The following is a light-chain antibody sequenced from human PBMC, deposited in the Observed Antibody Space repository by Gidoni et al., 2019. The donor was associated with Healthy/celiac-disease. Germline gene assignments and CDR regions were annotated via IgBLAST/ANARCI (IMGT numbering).Light chain of an antibody. CDR3: QQYDSYSRT. J-gene: IGKJ1*01. Sequence: DIQMTQSPSTLSASVGDRVTITCRASQSISSWLAWYQQKPGKDPKLLIDKASSLESGVPSRFSGSGSGTGFTLNISSLQPDDFATYYCQQYDSYSRTFGQGTKVEIK. V-gene: IGKV1-5*03. CDR2: KAS. CDR1: QSISSW.